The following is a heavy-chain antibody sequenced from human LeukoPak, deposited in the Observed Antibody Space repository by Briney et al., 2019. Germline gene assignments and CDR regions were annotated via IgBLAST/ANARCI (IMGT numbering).Heavy chain of an antibody. CDR3: ANTPGRYGNYPSAY. CDR1: GFTFSSYA. D-gene: IGHD4-11*01. Sequence: QPGGSLRLSCAASGFTFSSYAMSWVRQAPGEGLEWVSGISGSGGSTYYADSVKGRFTISRDNSKNTLYLQMNSLRAEDTAVYYCANTPGRYGNYPSAYWGQGTLVTVSS. CDR2: ISGSGGST. V-gene: IGHV3-23*01. J-gene: IGHJ4*02.